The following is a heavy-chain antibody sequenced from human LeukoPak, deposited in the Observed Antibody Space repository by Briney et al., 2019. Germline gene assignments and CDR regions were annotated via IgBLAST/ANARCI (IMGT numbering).Heavy chain of an antibody. CDR3: AKEAYYDSSGTNSYYFDY. D-gene: IGHD3-22*01. CDR2: ISNSGGST. J-gene: IGHJ4*02. Sequence: GGSLRLPCAASGFTFPTYAMSWVRQAPGKGLEWVSVISNSGGSTWYADSVKGRFTISRDNSKNTLSLQMDSVRAEDSAVYYCAKEAYYDSSGTNSYYFDYWSQGTLVTVSS. V-gene: IGHV3-23*01. CDR1: GFTFPTYA.